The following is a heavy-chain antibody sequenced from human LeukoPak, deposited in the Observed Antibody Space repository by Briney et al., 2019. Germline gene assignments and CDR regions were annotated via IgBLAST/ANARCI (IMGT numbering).Heavy chain of an antibody. CDR3: ARNILFAFDI. Sequence: GGSLRLSCAASGFTFSNYWVHWVRQAPGKGLVWVSRINPDGSTINYADSVKGRFTISRDNAKNTLYLQMNSLRAEDTAMYYCARNILFAFDIWGQGTMVTVSS. J-gene: IGHJ3*02. CDR2: INPDGSTI. V-gene: IGHV3-74*01. CDR1: GFTFSNYW.